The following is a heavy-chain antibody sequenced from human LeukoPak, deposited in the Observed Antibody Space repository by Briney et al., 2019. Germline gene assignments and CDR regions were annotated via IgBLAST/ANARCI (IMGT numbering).Heavy chain of an antibody. Sequence: QPGGSLRLSCTASGFNFRTYGMRWVRQAPGKGLEWVSAISGNSGSTYYADSVKGRFTISRDNSKNTLHLQLNSLRVEDTAVYYCVKGGQCGSSSCYYYTGMDVWGQGTTVTVSS. J-gene: IGHJ6*02. D-gene: IGHD2-2*03. CDR2: ISGNSGST. V-gene: IGHV3-23*01. CDR1: GFNFRTYG. CDR3: VKGGQCGSSSCYYYTGMDV.